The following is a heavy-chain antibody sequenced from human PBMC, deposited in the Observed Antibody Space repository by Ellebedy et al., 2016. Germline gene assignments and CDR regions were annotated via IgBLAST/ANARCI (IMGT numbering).Heavy chain of an antibody. CDR3: ATDSLQLVASAFDI. CDR1: GYTLTELS. Sequence: ASVKVSXKVSGYTLTELSMHWVRQAPGKGLEWMGGFDPEDGETIYAQKFQGRVTMTEDTSTDTAYMELSSLRSEDTAVYYCATDSLQLVASAFDIWGQGTMVTVSS. V-gene: IGHV1-24*01. D-gene: IGHD6-13*01. J-gene: IGHJ3*02. CDR2: FDPEDGET.